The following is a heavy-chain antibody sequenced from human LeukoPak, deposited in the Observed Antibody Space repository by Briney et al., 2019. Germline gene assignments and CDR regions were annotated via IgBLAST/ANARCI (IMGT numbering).Heavy chain of an antibody. V-gene: IGHV1-18*01. Sequence: ASVKVSCKASGYTFTNYGISWVRQAPGQGLEWMGWISAYNGNTNCAQKFQGRITMTTDTSTSTAYMELRSLRSDDTAVYYCARDLKMGYSSGRYSWGTGSSNDYWGQGTLVTVSS. CDR3: ARDLKMGYSSGRYSWGTGSSNDY. D-gene: IGHD6-19*01. J-gene: IGHJ4*02. CDR1: GYTFTNYG. CDR2: ISAYNGNT.